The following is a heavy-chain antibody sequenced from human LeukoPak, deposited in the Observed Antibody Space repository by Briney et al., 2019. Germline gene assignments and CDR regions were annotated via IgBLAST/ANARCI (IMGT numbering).Heavy chain of an antibody. Sequence: GGSLRLSCAASGFTFSSYSMNWVRQVPGKGLEWVSSISSSSYIYYADSVKGRFTISRDNAKNSLYLQMNSLRAEDTAVYYCARDRGLAAAGTVYWGQGTLVTVSS. CDR1: GFTFSSYS. D-gene: IGHD6-13*01. CDR3: ARDRGLAAAGTVY. J-gene: IGHJ4*02. V-gene: IGHV3-21*01. CDR2: ISSSSYI.